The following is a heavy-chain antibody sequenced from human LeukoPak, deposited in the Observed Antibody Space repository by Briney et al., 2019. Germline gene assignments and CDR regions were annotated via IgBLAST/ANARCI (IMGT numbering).Heavy chain of an antibody. Sequence: SETLSLTCTVSGGSISSSTYYWGWIRQPPGKGLEWIGSIYHSGNTYYNPSLKSRVTISVDTSKNQFSLKLSSVTATDTAVYYCARARGDYDSSGYYSSDYWGQGTLVTVSS. CDR3: ARARGDYDSSGYYSSDY. V-gene: IGHV4-39*07. CDR1: GGSISSSTYY. D-gene: IGHD3-22*01. J-gene: IGHJ4*02. CDR2: IYHSGNT.